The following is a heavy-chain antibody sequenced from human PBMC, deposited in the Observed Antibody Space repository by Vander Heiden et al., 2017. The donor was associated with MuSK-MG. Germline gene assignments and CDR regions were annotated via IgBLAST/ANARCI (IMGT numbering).Heavy chain of an antibody. D-gene: IGHD1-26*01. CDR3: ATDRTSRYSGSYSLDY. CDR1: GYTLPDLS. J-gene: IGHJ4*02. Sequence: VQLVQSGAEVKKPGASVKVSCKASGYTLPDLSMHWVRQAPGKGLEWMGGFDPEDGETIYAQKFQGRVTMTEDTSTDTAYMELSSLRSEDTAVYYCATDRTSRYSGSYSLDYWGQGTLVTVSS. V-gene: IGHV1-24*01. CDR2: FDPEDGET.